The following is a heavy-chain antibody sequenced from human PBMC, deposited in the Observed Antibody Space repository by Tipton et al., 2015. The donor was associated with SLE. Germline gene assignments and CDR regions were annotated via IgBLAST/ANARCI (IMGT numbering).Heavy chain of an antibody. CDR1: GGTFSNYA. D-gene: IGHD6-13*01. V-gene: IGHV1-69*01. J-gene: IGHJ4*02. Sequence: QSGPEVKKPGSSVTLSCKASGGTFSNYAISWVRQAPGQGLEWMGGIIPFFTTANYAPKFQGRVTITADESTSTVYMELSSLRSEDTAVYYCARDDSSSWNAPFDYWGQGTLVTVSS. CDR3: ARDDSSSWNAPFDY. CDR2: IIPFFTTA.